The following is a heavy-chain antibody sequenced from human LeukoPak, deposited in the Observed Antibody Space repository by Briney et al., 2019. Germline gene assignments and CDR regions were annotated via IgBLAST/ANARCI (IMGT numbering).Heavy chain of an antibody. CDR3: ARGYCSSTSCYAGDY. D-gene: IGHD2-2*01. J-gene: IGHJ4*02. CDR1: GFTVSSNY. Sequence: GGSLRLSCTASGFTVSSNYMSWVRQAPGKGLEWVSVIYSSGNTNYADSVKGRFTISRDNSKNTLYLQMNSLRAEDTAVYYCARGYCSSTSCYAGDYWGQGTLVTVSS. CDR2: IYSSGNT. V-gene: IGHV3-53*01.